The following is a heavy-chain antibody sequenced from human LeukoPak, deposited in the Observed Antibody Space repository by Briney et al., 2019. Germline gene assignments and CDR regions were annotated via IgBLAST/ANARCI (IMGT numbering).Heavy chain of an antibody. Sequence: SETLSLTCAVYGGSFSGYYWSWIRQPPGKGLEWIGEINHSGSTNYNPSLKSRVTISVDTSKNQFSLKLSSVTAADTAVYYCARGSLRQQLWPEDSWGQGTLVTVSS. CDR1: GGSFSGYY. V-gene: IGHV4-34*01. D-gene: IGHD6-13*01. CDR2: INHSGST. CDR3: ARGSLRQQLWPEDS. J-gene: IGHJ4*02.